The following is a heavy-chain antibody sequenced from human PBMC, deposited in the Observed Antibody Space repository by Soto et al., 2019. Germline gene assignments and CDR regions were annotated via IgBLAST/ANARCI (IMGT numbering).Heavy chain of an antibody. J-gene: IGHJ4*02. Sequence: QVQLAQSGAEVKKPGASVKVSCKASGYTFTSYGISWVRQAPGQGLEWMAWINPYNGNTKYAEKFLGRVTVTTDTSTATAYMEVRSLTSDDTAVFYCARVGVGLAAPRVWLYWGQGTPVTVSS. V-gene: IGHV1-18*01. CDR2: INPYNGNT. CDR1: GYTFTSYG. D-gene: IGHD6-13*01. CDR3: ARVGVGLAAPRVWLY.